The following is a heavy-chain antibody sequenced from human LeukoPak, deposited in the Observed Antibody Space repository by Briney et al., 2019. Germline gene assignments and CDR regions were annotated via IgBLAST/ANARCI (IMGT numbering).Heavy chain of an antibody. D-gene: IGHD6-19*01. V-gene: IGHV4-59*01. Sequence: SETLSLTCTVSGDSISTYYWSWIRQPPGGGLEWIGYIHYSGDANYNPSLKSRVAISLDTSKSHFSLRLTSLTATDTAVYFCAREVNTGWSGRDFDYWGQGMLVTVSS. J-gene: IGHJ4*02. CDR1: GDSISTYY. CDR3: AREVNTGWSGRDFDY. CDR2: IHYSGDA.